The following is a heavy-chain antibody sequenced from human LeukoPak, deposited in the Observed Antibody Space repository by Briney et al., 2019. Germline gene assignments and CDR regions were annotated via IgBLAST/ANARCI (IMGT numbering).Heavy chain of an antibody. CDR1: GGTFSSYA. V-gene: IGHV1-69*01. CDR2: IIPIFGTA. D-gene: IGHD3-22*01. Sequence: ASVKVSCKASGGTFSSYAISWVRQAPGQGLEWMGGIIPIFGTANYAQKFQGRVTITADESTSTAYMELSSLRSEDTAVYYCARGGITMIVVSRSEGWFDPWGQGTLVTVSS. J-gene: IGHJ5*02. CDR3: ARGGITMIVVSRSEGWFDP.